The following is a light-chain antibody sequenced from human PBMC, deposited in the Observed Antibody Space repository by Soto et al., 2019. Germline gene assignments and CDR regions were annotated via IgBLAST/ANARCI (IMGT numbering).Light chain of an antibody. J-gene: IGKJ3*01. CDR1: QSVSNY. V-gene: IGKV3-11*01. CDR2: DAS. CDR3: HQPSNWL. Sequence: ENVLTQSPATLSLSPGERATLSCRASQSVSNYVAWYQQKPGQAPRLLIYDASNRATGIPARFSGSGSGTDFTLTISSLEPEDFAVYYCHQPSNWLFGPGTKVDIK.